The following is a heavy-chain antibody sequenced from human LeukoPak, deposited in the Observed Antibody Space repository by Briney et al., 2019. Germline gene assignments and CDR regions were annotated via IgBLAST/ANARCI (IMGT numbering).Heavy chain of an antibody. Sequence: GGSLRLSCAASGFTFSSYSMNWVRQAPGKGLEWVSSISSSSSYIYYADSVKGRFTISRDNAKNTLYLQMNSLRAEDTAVYYCAREGFGGSWDAFDIWGQGTMVTVSS. CDR1: GFTFSSYS. CDR2: ISSSSSYI. D-gene: IGHD3-16*01. V-gene: IGHV3-21*01. CDR3: AREGFGGSWDAFDI. J-gene: IGHJ3*02.